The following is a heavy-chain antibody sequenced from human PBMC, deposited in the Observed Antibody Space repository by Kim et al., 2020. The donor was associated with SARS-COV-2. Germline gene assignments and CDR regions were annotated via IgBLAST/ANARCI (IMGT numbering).Heavy chain of an antibody. D-gene: IGHD3-9*01. CDR3: ARAGAGEYYDILTGYYGAY. Sequence: GESLKISCKGSGYSFTSYWIGWVRQMPGKGLEWMGIIYPGDSDTRYSPSFQGQVTISADKSISTAYLQWSSLKASDTAMYYCARAGAGEYYDILTGYYGAYWGQGTLVTVSS. CDR1: GYSFTSYW. J-gene: IGHJ4*02. CDR2: IYPGDSDT. V-gene: IGHV5-51*01.